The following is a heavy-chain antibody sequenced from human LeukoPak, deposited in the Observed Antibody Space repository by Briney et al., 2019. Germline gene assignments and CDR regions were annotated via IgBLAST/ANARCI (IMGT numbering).Heavy chain of an antibody. D-gene: IGHD3-10*01. V-gene: IGHV3-30-3*01. CDR1: GFTFSSYA. CDR3: ARVRAIRGVIGDAFDI. CDR2: ISYDGSNK. Sequence: VQPGRSLRLSCAASGFTFSSYAMHWVRQAPGKGLEWVAVISYDGSNKYYADSVKGRFTISRDNSKNTLYLQMNSLRAEDTAVYYCARVRAIRGVIGDAFDIWGQGTMVTVSS. J-gene: IGHJ3*02.